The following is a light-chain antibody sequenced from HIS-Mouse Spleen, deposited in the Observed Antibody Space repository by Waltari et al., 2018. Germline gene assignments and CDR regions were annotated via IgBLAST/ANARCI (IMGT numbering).Light chain of an antibody. CDR3: QQFNSYPALT. Sequence: AFQLTQSPSSLSASVGDRVTITCRASQGISIVLAWYQQKPGKVPKPLIYDASSLESGVPSRFSGSRSATDFTLTISSLQPEDYATYYCQQFNSYPALTFGGGTKVEIK. J-gene: IGKJ4*01. V-gene: IGKV1-13*02. CDR2: DAS. CDR1: QGISIV.